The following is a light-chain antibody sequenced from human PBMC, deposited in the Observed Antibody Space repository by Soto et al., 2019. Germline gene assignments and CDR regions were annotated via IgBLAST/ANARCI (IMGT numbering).Light chain of an antibody. CDR3: QQYGSSPYT. CDR1: QSLYIKY. J-gene: IGKJ4*02. Sequence: DIVLTQSPGTLSLSPGERATLSCRASQSLYIKYLAWYQQKSGQAPRLLVHGAISRAAGIPDRFRGSGSETAFTLIINGVKPEDSAAYYCQQYGSSPYTFGRGTKVEI. CDR2: GAI. V-gene: IGKV3-20*01.